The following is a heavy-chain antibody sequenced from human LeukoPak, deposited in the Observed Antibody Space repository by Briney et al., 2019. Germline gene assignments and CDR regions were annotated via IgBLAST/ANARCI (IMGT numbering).Heavy chain of an antibody. CDR2: IYYSGST. J-gene: IGHJ2*01. Sequence: SETLSLTCTVSGGSISSSSYYWGWIRQPPGKGLEWIGSIYYSGSTYYNPSLKSRVTISVDTSKNQFSLKLSSVTAADTAVYYCARTGGYNYLNWYFDLWGRGTLVTVSS. CDR3: ARTGGYNYLNWYFDL. V-gene: IGHV4-39*07. D-gene: IGHD5-18*01. CDR1: GGSISSSSYY.